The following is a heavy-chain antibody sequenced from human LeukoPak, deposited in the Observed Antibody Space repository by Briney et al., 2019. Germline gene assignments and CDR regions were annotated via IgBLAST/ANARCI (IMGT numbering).Heavy chain of an antibody. V-gene: IGHV1-69*04. CDR1: GGTFSSYA. D-gene: IGHD2-21*02. CDR2: IIPILGIA. CDR3: AREWWGPRDGYNVDY. Sequence: SVKVSCKASGGTFSSYAISWVRQAPGQGLEWMGRIIPILGIANYAQKFQGRVTITADKSTSTAYMGLSSLRSEDTAVYYCAREWWGPRDGYNVDYWGQGTLVTVSS. J-gene: IGHJ4*02.